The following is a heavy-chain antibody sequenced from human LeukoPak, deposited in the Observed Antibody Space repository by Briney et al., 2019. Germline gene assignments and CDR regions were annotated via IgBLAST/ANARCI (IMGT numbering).Heavy chain of an antibody. CDR3: ARLACSSTSCLYPDAFDI. CDR1: AASLSSTSSY. J-gene: IGHJ3*02. CDR2: LYYSGST. D-gene: IGHD2-2*01. V-gene: IGHV4-39*01. Sequence: KTSETLSLTCTVSAASLSSTSSYWGWIRQTPGKGLEWIGNLYYSGSTYYNPSLKSRVTISVDSSKNQFSLNLTSVTAADTAVYYCARLACSSTSCLYPDAFDIWGQGTLVTVSS.